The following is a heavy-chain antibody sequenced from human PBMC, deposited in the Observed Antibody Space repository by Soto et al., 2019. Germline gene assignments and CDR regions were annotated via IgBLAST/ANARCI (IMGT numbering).Heavy chain of an antibody. V-gene: IGHV3-23*01. D-gene: IGHD2-2*01. J-gene: IGHJ4*02. CDR2: ISGRGSST. CDR1: GFTFSNYD. CDR3: AKGSIVAGAIRYDLDY. Sequence: EVQLLNSGGGLVQPGGSLRLSCAASGFTFSNYDMNWVRQAPGKGLEWVLAISGRGSSTYYADSVKGRFTISRDDSKNTAYLQMNSLRAEDTAVYYCAKGSIVAGAIRYDLDYWGQGTLVTVSS.